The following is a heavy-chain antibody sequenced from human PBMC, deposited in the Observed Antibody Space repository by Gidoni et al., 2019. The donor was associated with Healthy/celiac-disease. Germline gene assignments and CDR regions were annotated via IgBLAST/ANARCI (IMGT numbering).Heavy chain of an antibody. D-gene: IGHD3-3*01. CDR3: AKGEVTIFGVVAPDY. CDR1: GFTFSSYA. CDR2: FSGSGGRT. V-gene: IGHV3-23*01. J-gene: IGHJ4*02. Sequence: EVQLLESGGGLVQPGGSLRLSCAASGFTFSSYAMSWVRQAPGKGLEWISAFSGSGGRTYYADSVKSRFTISRDNSKNTLYLQMNILRAEDTAVYYCAKGEVTIFGVVAPDYWGQGTLVTVSS.